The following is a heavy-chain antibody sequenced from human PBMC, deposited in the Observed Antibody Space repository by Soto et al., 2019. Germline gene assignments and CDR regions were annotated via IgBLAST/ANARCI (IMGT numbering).Heavy chain of an antibody. J-gene: IGHJ4*02. CDR2: ISHDGSKK. Sequence: QVQLVESGGGVVQPGRSLRLSCAASGLTFSSYAMHWVRQAPGKGLEWVAVISHDGSKKYYGDSVKGRFTISRDNSKNTLYLQMNSLRAEDTAVFYCAKGRPYDDYVWGSLYYFDYWGQGTLVTVSS. CDR1: GLTFSSYA. CDR3: AKGRPYDDYVWGSLYYFDY. V-gene: IGHV3-30*18. D-gene: IGHD3-16*01.